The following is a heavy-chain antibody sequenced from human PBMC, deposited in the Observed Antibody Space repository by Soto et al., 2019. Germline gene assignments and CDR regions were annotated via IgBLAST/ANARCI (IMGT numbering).Heavy chain of an antibody. CDR1: GYSFTSYW. D-gene: IGHD5-12*01. J-gene: IGHJ6*02. CDR3: SRQQGGYSGYDFYYGMDV. V-gene: IGHV5-51*01. CDR2: IYPGDSDT. Sequence: ESLNLSQKGSGYSFTSYWIGLVREMPGKGLEWMGIIYPGDSDTRYSPSFQGQVTISTHKSITTAYLQWSSLKASDTDMYYCSRQQGGYSGYDFYYGMDVWGQGTTVTVSS.